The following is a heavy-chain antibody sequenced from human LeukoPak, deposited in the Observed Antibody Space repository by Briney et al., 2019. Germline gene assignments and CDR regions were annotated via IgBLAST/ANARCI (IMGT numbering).Heavy chain of an antibody. CDR1: GFTFSSYA. D-gene: IGHD5-18*01. V-gene: IGHV3-23*01. CDR3: AKGVWAAMATYYFDY. CDR2: ISGSGGST. J-gene: IGHJ4*02. Sequence: GGSLRLSCAASGFTFSSYAMSWVRQAPGKGLEWVSAISGSGGSTYYADSVKGRFTISRDNSKNTLYPQMNSLRAEDTAVYYCAKGVWAAMATYYFDYWGQGTLVTVSS.